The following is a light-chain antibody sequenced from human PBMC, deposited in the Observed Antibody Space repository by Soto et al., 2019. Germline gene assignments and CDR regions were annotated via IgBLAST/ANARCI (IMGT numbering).Light chain of an antibody. CDR2: DTS. J-gene: IGKJ1*01. CDR3: QQYGTSPQT. Sequence: EIVLTQSPGTLSLSQGERATLSCVASQSVTSNYLAWYQQKPGQAPGLLIYDTSTRASGVPDRFSGSGSGTEFTLTISRLEPEDFAVYYCQQYGTSPQTFGQGTKVDIK. CDR1: QSVTSNY. V-gene: IGKV3-20*01.